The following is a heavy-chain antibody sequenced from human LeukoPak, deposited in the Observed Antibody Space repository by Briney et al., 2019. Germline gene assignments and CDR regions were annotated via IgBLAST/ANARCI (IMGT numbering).Heavy chain of an antibody. CDR1: GGSFSGYY. J-gene: IGHJ4*02. D-gene: IGHD1-26*01. CDR2: INHSGST. CDR3: AREWEAGDFDY. Sequence: SETLSLTCAVYGGSFSGYYWSWIRQPPGKGLEWIGEINHSGSTNYNPSLKSRVTISVDTSKNQFSLKLSSVTAADTAVYYCAREWEAGDFDYWGQGTLVTVSS. V-gene: IGHV4-34*01.